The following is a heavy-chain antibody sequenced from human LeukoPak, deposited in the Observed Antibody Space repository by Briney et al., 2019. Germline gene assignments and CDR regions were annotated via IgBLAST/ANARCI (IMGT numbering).Heavy chain of an antibody. Sequence: SETLSLTCTVSGGSISSYYWSWIRQPPGKGLEWIGYIYYSGSTSYNPSLKSRVTISVDTSKNQFSLKLSSVTAADTAVYYCARGRDWFDPWGQGTLVTVSS. V-gene: IGHV4-59*01. CDR1: GGSISSYY. CDR2: IYYSGST. CDR3: ARGRDWFDP. J-gene: IGHJ5*02.